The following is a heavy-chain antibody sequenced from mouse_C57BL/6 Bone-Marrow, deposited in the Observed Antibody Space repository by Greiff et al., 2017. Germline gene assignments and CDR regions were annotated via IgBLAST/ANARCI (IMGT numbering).Heavy chain of an antibody. CDR3: ARDPSIYYDYDGYFDV. V-gene: IGHV3-6*01. CDR1: GYSITSGYY. CDR2: ISYDGSN. J-gene: IGHJ1*03. D-gene: IGHD2-4*01. Sequence: EVKLQESGPGLVKPSQSLSLTCSVTGYSITSGYYWNWIRQFPGNKLEWMGYISYDGSNNYNPSLKNRISIPRDTSKNQFFLKLNSVTTEDTATYYCARDPSIYYDYDGYFDVWGTGTTVTVSS.